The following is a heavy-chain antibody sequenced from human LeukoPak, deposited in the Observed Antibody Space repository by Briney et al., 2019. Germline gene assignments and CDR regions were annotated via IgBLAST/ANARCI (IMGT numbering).Heavy chain of an antibody. CDR3: AKGIYSSGWLFHY. D-gene: IGHD6-19*01. V-gene: IGHV3-30*18. Sequence: GGSLRLSCAASGFTFSSYGMHWVRQAPGKGLEWVAVISYDGSNKYYADSVKGRFTISRDNSKKTLYLQMNSLRAEDTAVYYCAKGIYSSGWLFHYWGQGTLVTVSS. CDR2: ISYDGSNK. J-gene: IGHJ4*02. CDR1: GFTFSSYG.